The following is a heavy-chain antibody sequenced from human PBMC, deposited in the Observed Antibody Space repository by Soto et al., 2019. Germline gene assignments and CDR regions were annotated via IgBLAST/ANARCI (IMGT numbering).Heavy chain of an antibody. CDR3: AKEEHRVRSFDY. CDR1: AFTFSTYG. Sequence: QVQLVESGGGVVQPGRSLRLSCAASAFTFSTYGMHWVRQAPGKGLEWVARISYDGSEKVYADSVKGRFTISRDNSKDTLYLQMNSLRAEDTAVFYCAKEEHRVRSFDYWGQGTLVTVSS. V-gene: IGHV3-30*18. CDR2: ISYDGSEK. D-gene: IGHD1-26*01. J-gene: IGHJ4*02.